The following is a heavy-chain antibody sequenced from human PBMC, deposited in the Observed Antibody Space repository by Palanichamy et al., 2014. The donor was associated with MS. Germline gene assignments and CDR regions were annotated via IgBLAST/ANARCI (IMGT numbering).Heavy chain of an antibody. J-gene: IGHJ4*02. CDR3: VREDGYSFET. D-gene: IGHD5-24*01. CDR1: GFTFSGYW. CDR2: LRQDGNVK. Sequence: EVQLVESGGGLVQPGGSPRLSCAASGFTFSGYWMSWVRQAPGKGPEWVANLRQDGNVKSYVDSVEGRFSISRDNAGSSLYLQMNSLRAEDTAVYYCVREDGYSFETWGQGTLVTVSS. V-gene: IGHV3-7*01.